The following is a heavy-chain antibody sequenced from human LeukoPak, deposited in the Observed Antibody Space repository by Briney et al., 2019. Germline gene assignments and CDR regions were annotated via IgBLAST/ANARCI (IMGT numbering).Heavy chain of an antibody. V-gene: IGHV3-64*04. Sequence: PGGSLRLSCSASGFTFSSYAMHWVRQAPGKGLEYVSGISSNGGSTHYADSVKGRFTISRDNAKNTLYLQMNSLRAEDTAVYYCARDSGYVPDYWGQGMLVTVSS. J-gene: IGHJ4*02. CDR3: ARDSGYVPDY. CDR1: GFTFSSYA. CDR2: ISSNGGST. D-gene: IGHD3-16*01.